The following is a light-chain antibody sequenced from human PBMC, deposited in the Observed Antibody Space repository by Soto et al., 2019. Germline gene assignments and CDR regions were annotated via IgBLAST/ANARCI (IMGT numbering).Light chain of an antibody. V-gene: IGKV3-20*01. CDR3: QQYDRSPQT. CDR1: QNVSSSY. Sequence: EIVLTQSPGTLSLSPGERATLSCRASQNVSSSYFAWYQQKPGQAPRLLIYGASSRPTGIPERFSGSGSGTDFTLTISRLEPEDFAVYYCQQYDRSPQTFGGGTKVDIK. CDR2: GAS. J-gene: IGKJ4*01.